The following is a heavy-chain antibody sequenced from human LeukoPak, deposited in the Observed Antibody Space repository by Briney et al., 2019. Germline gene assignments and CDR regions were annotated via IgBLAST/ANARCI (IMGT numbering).Heavy chain of an antibody. J-gene: IGHJ4*02. Sequence: GGSLRLSCAASGFTFSSYGMHWVRQAPGKGLEWVAFIRYDGSNKYYADSVKGRFTISRDNSKNTLYLQMNSLRAEDTAVYYCAGNDDSSGYYYVFDYWGQGTLVTVSS. CDR1: GFTFSSYG. CDR2: IRYDGSNK. D-gene: IGHD3-22*01. CDR3: AGNDDSSGYYYVFDY. V-gene: IGHV3-30*02.